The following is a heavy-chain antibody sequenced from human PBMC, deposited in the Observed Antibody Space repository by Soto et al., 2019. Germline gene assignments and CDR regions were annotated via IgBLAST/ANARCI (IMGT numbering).Heavy chain of an antibody. CDR1: GGSIYSSSYY. CDR2: IYYSGST. D-gene: IGHD3-3*01. J-gene: IGHJ4*02. Sequence: QLQLQESGPGLVKPSETLSLTCTVSGGSIYSSSYYWGWIRQPPGKGLEWIGSIYYSGSTYYNPSLKSRVTRSLDTSHNQFSLKLSSVTATDTAVYYCASHPYAFWSGYFDYWGRGTLVTVSS. V-gene: IGHV4-39*01. CDR3: ASHPYAFWSGYFDY.